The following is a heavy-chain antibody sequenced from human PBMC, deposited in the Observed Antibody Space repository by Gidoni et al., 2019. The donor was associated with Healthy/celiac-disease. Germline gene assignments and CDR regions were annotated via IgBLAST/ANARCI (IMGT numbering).Heavy chain of an antibody. V-gene: IGHV1-69*01. J-gene: IGHJ6*02. D-gene: IGHD2-2*01. Sequence: QVPLVQSGAEAKTPESSVKVSCKASGGTFSSYAISWVRQAPGQGLEWMGGIIPIFGTANYEQKFQGRVTITADESTSTAYMELSSLRSEDTAVYYCAREVVPAAMGDGMDVWGQGTTVTVSS. CDR1: GGTFSSYA. CDR3: AREVVPAAMGDGMDV. CDR2: IIPIFGTA.